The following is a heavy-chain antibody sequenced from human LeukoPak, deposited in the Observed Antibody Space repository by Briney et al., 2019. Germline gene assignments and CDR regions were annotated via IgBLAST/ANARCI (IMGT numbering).Heavy chain of an antibody. CDR3: ASQDPLYNGAHWVHFQH. J-gene: IGHJ1*01. CDR1: GFTVSNNY. Sequence: PGGSLRLSCAAPGFTVSNNYMCWVRQTPGKELEWVAIIYTRAYIYHSESVKGRFTISRDNSKNTQYLQMNSLRAEDTAMYYCASQDPLYNGAHWVHFQHWGQGTLVTASS. V-gene: IGHV3-53*01. CDR2: IYTRAYI. D-gene: IGHD5-12*01.